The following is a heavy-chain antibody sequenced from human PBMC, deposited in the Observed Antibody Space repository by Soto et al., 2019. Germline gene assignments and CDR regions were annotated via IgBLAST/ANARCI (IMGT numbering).Heavy chain of an antibody. CDR1: GFTFSSYG. V-gene: IGHV3-33*01. J-gene: IGHJ4*02. D-gene: IGHD6-6*01. CDR2: IWYDGSNK. CDR3: AREGIAARTLDY. Sequence: QVQLVESGGGVVQPGRSLRLSCAASGFTFSSYGMHWVRQAPGKGLEGVAVIWYDGSNKYYADSVKGRFTISRDNSKNTLYLQMNSLRAEDTAVYYCAREGIAARTLDYWGQGTLVTVST.